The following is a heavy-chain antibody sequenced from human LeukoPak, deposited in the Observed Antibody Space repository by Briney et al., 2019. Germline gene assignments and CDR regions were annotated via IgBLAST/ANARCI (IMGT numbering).Heavy chain of an antibody. CDR3: TKDRHDSSAYYGMSAFDI. CDR2: ISSSGSTI. D-gene: IGHD3-22*01. Sequence: TGGSLRLSCAASGFTFSSYEMNWVRQAPGKGLEWVSYISSSGSTIYYADSVKGRFTISRDNSKNTLYLQMNNLRAEDTAVYYCTKDRHDSSAYYGMSAFDIWGQGTMVTVSS. V-gene: IGHV3-48*03. J-gene: IGHJ3*02. CDR1: GFTFSSYE.